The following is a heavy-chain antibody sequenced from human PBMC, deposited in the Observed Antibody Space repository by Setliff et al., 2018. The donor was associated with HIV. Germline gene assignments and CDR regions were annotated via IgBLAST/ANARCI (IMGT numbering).Heavy chain of an antibody. D-gene: IGHD2-15*01. Sequence: GASVKVSCKASGYTFTSYYIHWVRQAPGQGLEWMGVIHPSGGSTSYAQSFQDRVTMTRDTSTSTVYMELSSLRSEDTAVYYCARVRYCSGGSCYGGEYWSDPWGQGTLVTVSS. CDR1: GYTFTSYY. CDR2: IHPSGGST. CDR3: ARVRYCSGGSCYGGEYWSDP. V-gene: IGHV1-46*01. J-gene: IGHJ5*02.